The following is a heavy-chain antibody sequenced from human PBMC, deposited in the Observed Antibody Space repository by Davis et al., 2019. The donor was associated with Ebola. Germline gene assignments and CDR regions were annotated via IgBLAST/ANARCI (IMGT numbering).Heavy chain of an antibody. J-gene: IGHJ4*02. Sequence: ASVKVSCKASGYTFTGYYMHWVRQAPGQGLEWMGWINPNSGGTNYAQKFQGRVTMTRDTSISTAYMELSRLRSDDTAVYYCAREAFSSGPGKGYFDYWGQGTLVTVSS. V-gene: IGHV1-2*02. CDR3: AREAFSSGPGKGYFDY. CDR1: GYTFTGYY. D-gene: IGHD3-22*01. CDR2: INPNSGGT.